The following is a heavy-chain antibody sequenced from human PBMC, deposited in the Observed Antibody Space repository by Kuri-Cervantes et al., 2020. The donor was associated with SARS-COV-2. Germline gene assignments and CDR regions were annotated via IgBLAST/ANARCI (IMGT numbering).Heavy chain of an antibody. V-gene: IGHV4-39*01. CDR3: ARARLYDYVWGSYRHRYYFDY. D-gene: IGHD3-16*02. CDR2: IYYSGST. Sequence: SETLSLTCTVSGGSISSSSYYWGWIRQPPGKGLEWIGSIYYSGSTYYNPSLKSRVTISVDTSKNQFSLKLSSVIAADTAVYYCARARLYDYVWGSYRHRYYFDYWGQGTLVTVSS. CDR1: GGSISSSSYY. J-gene: IGHJ4*02.